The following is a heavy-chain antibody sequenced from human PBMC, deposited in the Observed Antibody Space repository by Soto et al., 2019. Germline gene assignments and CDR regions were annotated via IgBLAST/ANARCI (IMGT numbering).Heavy chain of an antibody. CDR2: ISGSGGST. J-gene: IGHJ4*01. V-gene: IGHV3-23*01. CDR1: GFTFSSYA. Sequence: GGSLRLSCAASGFTFSSYAMSWVRQAPGKGLEWVSAISGSGGSTYYADSVKGRFTISRDNSKNTLYLQMNSLRAEDTAVYYCAKDRRIQLWLTEGYYFDHWGHGTLVTVSS. D-gene: IGHD5-18*01. CDR3: AKDRRIQLWLTEGYYFDH.